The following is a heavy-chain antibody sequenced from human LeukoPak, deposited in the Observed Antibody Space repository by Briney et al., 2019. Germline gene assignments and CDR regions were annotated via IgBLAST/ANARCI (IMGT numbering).Heavy chain of an antibody. V-gene: IGHV3-48*01. CDR2: ISSSGSTK. CDR1: GFTFSSYG. Sequence: PGGSLRLSCAASGFTFSSYGINWVRLAPGKGLEWISHISSSGSTKYYADSVKGRFTISRENAKNSLYLQMNSLRAGDTAVYYCARGTSDAFDIWGQGTMVTVSS. J-gene: IGHJ3*02. CDR3: ARGTSDAFDI.